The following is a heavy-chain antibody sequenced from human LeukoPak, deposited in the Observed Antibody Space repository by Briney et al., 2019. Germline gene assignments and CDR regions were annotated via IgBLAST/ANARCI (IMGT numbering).Heavy chain of an antibody. CDR3: ARGGSYYYYYYMDV. CDR2: INHSGST. V-gene: IGHV4-34*01. Sequence: PSETLSLTCAVYGGSFSGYYWSWIRQPPGKGLEWIGEINHSGSTNYNPPLKSRVTISVDTSKNQFSLKLGSVTAADTAVYYCARGGSYYYYYYMDVWGKGTTVTVSS. CDR1: GGSFSGYY. J-gene: IGHJ6*03.